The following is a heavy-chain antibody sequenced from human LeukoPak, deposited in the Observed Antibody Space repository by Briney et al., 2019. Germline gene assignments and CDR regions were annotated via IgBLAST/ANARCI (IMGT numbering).Heavy chain of an antibody. CDR2: ISGSGGST. D-gene: IGHD1-26*01. CDR1: GFTFSSYA. Sequence: GGSLRLSCAASGFTFSSYAMSWVRQAPGKGLEWVSAISGSGGSTYYADSVKGRFTISRDNSKNTLYLQMNSLRAEDTAVYYCAKGPGPVVGATSYFDYWGQGTLVTVSS. J-gene: IGHJ4*02. CDR3: AKGPGPVVGATSYFDY. V-gene: IGHV3-23*01.